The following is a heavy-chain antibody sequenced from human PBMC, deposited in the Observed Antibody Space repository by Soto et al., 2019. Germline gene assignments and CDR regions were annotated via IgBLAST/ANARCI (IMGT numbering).Heavy chain of an antibody. V-gene: IGHV4-34*01. Sequence: QVQLQQWGAGLLKPSETLSLTCAVYGGTFSGYFWSWTRQPPGKGLEWIGEINHSGSTNYSPSLKSRVTISVDTSKNQLSLKLSSVTAADTDVYYCARGVRQWPVYSGTYYGHDCSYGMDVWGQGTTVTVSS. J-gene: IGHJ6*02. CDR3: ARGVRQWPVYSGTYYGHDCSYGMDV. CDR1: GGTFSGYF. D-gene: IGHD1-26*01. CDR2: INHSGST.